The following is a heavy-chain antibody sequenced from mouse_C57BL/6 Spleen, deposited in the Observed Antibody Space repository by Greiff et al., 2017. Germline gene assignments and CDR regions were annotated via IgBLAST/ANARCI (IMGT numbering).Heavy chain of an antibody. J-gene: IGHJ4*01. Sequence: VQLQQPGAELVMPGASVKLSCKASGYTFTSYWMHWVKQRPGQGLEWIGEIAPSDSYTNYNQKFKGKFTLTGNKSSSTVYLQLRSLTSEDSAVYYWARRGTYYSEGGAMDYWGQGTSVTVSS. CDR3: ARRGTYYSEGGAMDY. CDR2: IAPSDSYT. CDR1: GYTFTSYW. V-gene: IGHV1-69*01. D-gene: IGHD2-12*01.